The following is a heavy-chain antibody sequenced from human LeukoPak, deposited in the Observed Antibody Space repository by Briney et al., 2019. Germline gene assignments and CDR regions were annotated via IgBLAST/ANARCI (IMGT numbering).Heavy chain of an antibody. CDR1: GFTFSGYA. D-gene: IGHD5-24*01. J-gene: IGHJ4*02. CDR3: AKRDGYNLGPTDY. CDR2: ISGSGGST. Sequence: PGGSLRLSCAASGFTFSGYAMSWVRQAPGKGLEWVSAISGSGGSTYYADSVKGRFTISRDNSKNTLYLQMNSLRAEDTAVYYCAKRDGYNLGPTDYWGQGTLVTVSS. V-gene: IGHV3-23*01.